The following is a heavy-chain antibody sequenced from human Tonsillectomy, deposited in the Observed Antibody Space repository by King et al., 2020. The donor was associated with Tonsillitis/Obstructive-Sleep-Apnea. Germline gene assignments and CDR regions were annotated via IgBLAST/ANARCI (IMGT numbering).Heavy chain of an antibody. V-gene: IGHV4-59*01. CDR2: IYYSGST. CDR1: GGSISSYY. D-gene: IGHD1-14*01. Sequence: VQLQESGPGLVKPSETLSLTCTVSGGSISSYYWSWLRQPPGKGLEWIGYIYYSGSTNYNPSLKSRVTISVDTSKNQFSLKLSSVTAADTAVYYCARDRDTGIDYWGQGTLVTVSS. J-gene: IGHJ4*02. CDR3: ARDRDTGIDY.